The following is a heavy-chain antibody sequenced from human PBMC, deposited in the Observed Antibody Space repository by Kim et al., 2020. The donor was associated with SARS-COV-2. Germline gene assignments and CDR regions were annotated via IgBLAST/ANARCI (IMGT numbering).Heavy chain of an antibody. Sequence: GGSLRLSCAASGFTFSSYGMHWVRQAPGKGLEWVAVISYDGSNKYYADSVKGRFTISRDNSKNTLYLQMNSLRAEDTAVYYCAKDQAGNFDYWGQGTLVTVSS. CDR2: ISYDGSNK. J-gene: IGHJ4*02. CDR3: AKDQAGNFDY. D-gene: IGHD6-19*01. CDR1: GFTFSSYG. V-gene: IGHV3-30*18.